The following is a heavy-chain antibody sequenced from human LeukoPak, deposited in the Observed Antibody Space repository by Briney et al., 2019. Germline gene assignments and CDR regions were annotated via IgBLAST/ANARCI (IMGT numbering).Heavy chain of an antibody. V-gene: IGHV1-24*01. CDR3: ATDSKYNILTGYYLASGFDP. J-gene: IGHJ5*02. D-gene: IGHD3-9*01. CDR1: GYTLTELS. CDR2: FDPEDGET. Sequence: ASVKVSCKVSGYTLTELSMHWVRQAPGKGLEWMGGFDPEDGETIYAQKFQGRVTMTEDTSTDTAYMELSSLRSEETAVYYCATDSKYNILTGYYLASGFDPWGQGTLVTVSS.